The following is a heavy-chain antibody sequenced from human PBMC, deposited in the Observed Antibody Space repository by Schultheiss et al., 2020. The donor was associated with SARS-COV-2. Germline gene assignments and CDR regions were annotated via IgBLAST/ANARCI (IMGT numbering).Heavy chain of an antibody. D-gene: IGHD3-10*01. CDR2: IWYDGSNK. CDR3: ARDYGSGSYAIIPFDY. Sequence: GGSLRLSCAASGFTFSSYGMHWVRQAPGKGLEWVAVIWYDGSNKYYADSVKGRFTISRDNSKNTLYLQMNSLRAEDTSVYYCARDYGSGSYAIIPFDYWCQGTLVTVSS. V-gene: IGHV3-33*01. CDR1: GFTFSSYG. J-gene: IGHJ4*02.